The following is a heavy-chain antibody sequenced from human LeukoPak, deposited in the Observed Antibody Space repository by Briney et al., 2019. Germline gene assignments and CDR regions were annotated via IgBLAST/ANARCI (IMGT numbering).Heavy chain of an antibody. CDR3: ARDIGRLLLRFGETPDYGFNEQNWYFDL. D-gene: IGHD3-10*01. CDR2: INPNSGGT. V-gene: IGHV1-2*02. J-gene: IGHJ2*01. Sequence: ASVKVSCKASGYTFTGYYMHWVRQAPGQGLEWMGWINPNSGGTNYAQKFQGRVTMTRDTSISTAYMELSRLRSDDTAVYYCARDIGRLLLRFGETPDYGFNEQNWYFDLWGRGTLVTVSS. CDR1: GYTFTGYY.